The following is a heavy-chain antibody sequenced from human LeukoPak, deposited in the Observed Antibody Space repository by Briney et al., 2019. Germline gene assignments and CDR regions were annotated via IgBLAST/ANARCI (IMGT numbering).Heavy chain of an antibody. V-gene: IGHV4-34*01. Sequence: SETLSLTCAVYGGSLSGYYWSWIRQPPGKGLEWIGEINHSGSTNYNPSLKSRVTVSVDTSKNQFSLKLSSVTAADTAVYYCARPKPYNWNGGHAFGIWGQGTMVTVSS. D-gene: IGHD1-20*01. J-gene: IGHJ3*02. CDR2: INHSGST. CDR1: GGSLSGYY. CDR3: ARPKPYNWNGGHAFGI.